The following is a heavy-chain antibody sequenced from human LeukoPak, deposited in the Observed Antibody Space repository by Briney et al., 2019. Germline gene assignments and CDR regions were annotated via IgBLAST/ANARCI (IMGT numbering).Heavy chain of an antibody. CDR2: IASDGSST. J-gene: IGHJ4*02. V-gene: IGHV3-74*01. D-gene: IGHD4-23*01. CDR1: GFTFSSYW. CDR3: ARGRPHGNDY. Sequence: GGSLRLSCAASGFTFSSYWMNWVRQAPGKGLVWVSRIASDGSSTTYADSVKGRFSISRDNAKNTLYLQMNSLRVEDTAVYYCARGRPHGNDYWGQGPLVTVSS.